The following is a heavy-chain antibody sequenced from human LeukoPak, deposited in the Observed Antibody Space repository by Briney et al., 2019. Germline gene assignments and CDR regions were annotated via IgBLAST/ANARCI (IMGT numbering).Heavy chain of an antibody. V-gene: IGHV1-46*01. J-gene: IGHJ4*02. Sequence: ASVKVSCKASGYTFTSYYMHWVRQAPGQGLEWMGIINPSGGSTSYAQKFQGRVTMTRDMSTSTVYMELRSLRSDDTAVYYCAREKRGRNYYGSGSYADYWGQGTLVTVSS. D-gene: IGHD3-10*01. CDR2: INPSGGST. CDR1: GYTFTSYY. CDR3: AREKRGRNYYGSGSYADY.